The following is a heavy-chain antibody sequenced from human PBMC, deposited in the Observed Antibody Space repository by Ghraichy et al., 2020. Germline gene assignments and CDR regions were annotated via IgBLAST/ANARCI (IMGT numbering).Heavy chain of an antibody. CDR3: ARAFYYDSSGYYPHFDY. CDR1: GFSLSSSAMC. CDR2: IDWDGDK. J-gene: IGHJ4*02. Sequence: SGPTLVKPTQTLTLTCTFSGFSLSSSAMCVSWIRQPPGKALEWLARIDWDGDKYYNTSLKTRLTISKDTSKNHVVLTMTNMDPVDTATYYCARAFYYDSSGYYPHFDYWGQGTLVTVSS. D-gene: IGHD3-22*01. V-gene: IGHV2-70*11.